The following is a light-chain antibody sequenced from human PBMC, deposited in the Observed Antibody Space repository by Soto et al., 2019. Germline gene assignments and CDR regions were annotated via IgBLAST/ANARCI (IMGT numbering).Light chain of an antibody. CDR1: QSVSTY. V-gene: IGKV3-11*01. Sequence: EVVLTQSPDTLSLSPGDRANLSCRASQSVSTYLAWYQQKPGQAPRLLIYDASNRATGIPARFSGSGSGTDFTLTISSLEPEDFAVYYCQQRSDWPPITFGQGTRLDI. CDR3: QQRSDWPPIT. J-gene: IGKJ5*01. CDR2: DAS.